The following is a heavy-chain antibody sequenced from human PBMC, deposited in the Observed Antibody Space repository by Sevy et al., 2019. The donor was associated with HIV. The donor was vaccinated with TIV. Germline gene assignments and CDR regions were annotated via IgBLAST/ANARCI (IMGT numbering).Heavy chain of an antibody. V-gene: IGHV4-4*07. J-gene: IGHJ4*02. CDR1: GGSISSYY. Sequence: SETLSLTCTVSGGSISSYYWSWIRQPAGKGLEWIGRIYTSGSTNYNPSLKSRVTMSVDTSKNQFSLKLSSVTAADTAVYYCAGDQGSGSPWGSYFDYWGQGTLVTVSS. CDR2: IYTSGST. CDR3: AGDQGSGSPWGSYFDY. D-gene: IGHD3-10*01.